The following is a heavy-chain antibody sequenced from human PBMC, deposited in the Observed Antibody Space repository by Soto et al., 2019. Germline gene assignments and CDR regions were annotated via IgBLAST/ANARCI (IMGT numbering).Heavy chain of an antibody. CDR3: ASAVAGTGYYYYGMDV. D-gene: IGHD6-19*01. Sequence: ASVKVSCKASGYTFTSYYMHWVRQAPGQGLEWMGIINPSGGSTSYAQKFQGRVTMTRDTSTSTVYMELSSLRSEDTAVYYCASAVAGTGYYYYGMDVWGQGTTVTVSS. J-gene: IGHJ6*02. CDR1: GYTFTSYY. V-gene: IGHV1-46*01. CDR2: INPSGGST.